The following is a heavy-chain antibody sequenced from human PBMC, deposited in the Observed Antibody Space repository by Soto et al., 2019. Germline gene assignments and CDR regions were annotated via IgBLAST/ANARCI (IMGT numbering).Heavy chain of an antibody. V-gene: IGHV1-18*01. CDR3: AGGRYGDY. Sequence: QVHLVQSGAEVKKPGASVKVSYKASGYTFTSYGITWVRQAPGQGLEWMGWISAHNGNTDYAQKLQGRVIVTRDTSTSTAYMELRSLRSDDTAVYYCAGGRYGDYWGQGALVTVSS. CDR2: ISAHNGNT. CDR1: GYTFTSYG. D-gene: IGHD1-1*01. J-gene: IGHJ4*02.